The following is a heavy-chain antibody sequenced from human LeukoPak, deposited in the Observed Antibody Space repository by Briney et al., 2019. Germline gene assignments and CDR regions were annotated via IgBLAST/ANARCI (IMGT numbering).Heavy chain of an antibody. CDR2: IIPIFGTA. J-gene: IGHJ6*03. D-gene: IGHD3-10*01. CDR3: ARDFRGVTMVRGVTTNGYYYYYYMDV. V-gene: IGHV1-69*06. CDR1: GGTFSSYA. Sequence: GASVKVSCKASGGTFSSYAISWVRQAPGQGLEWMGGIIPIFGTANYAQKFQGRVTITADKSTSTAYMELSSLRSEDTAVYYCARDFRGVTMVRGVTTNGYYYYYYMDVWGKGTTVTVSS.